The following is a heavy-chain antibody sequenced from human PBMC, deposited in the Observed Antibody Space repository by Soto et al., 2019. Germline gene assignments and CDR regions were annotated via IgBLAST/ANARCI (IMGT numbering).Heavy chain of an antibody. J-gene: IGHJ4*02. V-gene: IGHV4-39*01. CDR1: GGSISSSSCY. CDR3: ARHHIIAAIPLDY. Sequence: SETLSLTCTVSGGSISSSSCYWGWIRQPPGKWLEWIGSIYYSGSTYYNPSLKSRVTISVDTSKNQFSLKLSSVTAADTAVYYCARHHIIAAIPLDYWGQGTLVTVPQ. CDR2: IYYSGST. D-gene: IGHD6-13*01.